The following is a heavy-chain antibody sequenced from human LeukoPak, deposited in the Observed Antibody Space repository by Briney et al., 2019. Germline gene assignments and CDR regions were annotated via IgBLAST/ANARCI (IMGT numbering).Heavy chain of an antibody. CDR2: IYYSGST. J-gene: IGHJ6*02. Sequence: SETLSLTCTVSGGSISSYYWSWIRQPPGKGLEWIGYIYYSGSTNYNPSLKSRVTISVDTSKNQFSLKLSSVTAADTAVYYCARVDKGDGYNHGMDVWGQGTTVTVSS. V-gene: IGHV4-59*01. CDR1: GGSISSYY. D-gene: IGHD5-24*01. CDR3: ARVDKGDGYNHGMDV.